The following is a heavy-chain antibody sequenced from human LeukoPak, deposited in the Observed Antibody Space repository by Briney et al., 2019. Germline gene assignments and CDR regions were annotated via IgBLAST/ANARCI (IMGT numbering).Heavy chain of an antibody. CDR3: ARVAGEYYYDSSGHFDY. CDR1: GYAFTTYF. CDR2: INPSGGST. D-gene: IGHD3-22*01. J-gene: IGHJ4*02. V-gene: IGHV1-46*01. Sequence: ASVKVSCKTSGYAFTTYFIQWVRQAPGQGLEWVGIINPSGGSTSYAQKFQGRVTMTRDTSTSTVYMELSSLRSEDTAVYYCARVAGEYYYDSSGHFDYSGQGTLVTVSS.